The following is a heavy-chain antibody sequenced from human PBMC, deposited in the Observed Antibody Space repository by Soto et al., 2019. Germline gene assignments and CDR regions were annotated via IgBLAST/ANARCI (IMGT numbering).Heavy chain of an antibody. Sequence: EVQLVESGGGLVQPGGSLRLSCAASGFTVSSNYMSWVRQAPGKGLEWVSVIYSGGSTYYADSVKGRFTISRDNSKNTLYLQMNSLRAEDTAVYYCGVVVAATVLDYFDYWGQGTLVTVSS. CDR2: IYSGGST. J-gene: IGHJ4*02. CDR1: GFTVSSNY. D-gene: IGHD2-15*01. V-gene: IGHV3-66*01. CDR3: GVVVAATVLDYFDY.